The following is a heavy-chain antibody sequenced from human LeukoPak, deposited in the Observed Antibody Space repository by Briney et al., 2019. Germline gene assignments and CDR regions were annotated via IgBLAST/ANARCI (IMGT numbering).Heavy chain of an antibody. J-gene: IGHJ4*02. D-gene: IGHD4-17*01. V-gene: IGHV1-2*02. CDR2: INPNSGGT. Sequence: ASVEVSCKASGYTFTGYYMHWVRQAPGQGLEWMGWINPNSGGTNYAQKFQGRVTMTRDTSISTAYMELSRLRSDDTAVYYCARDHWLGVTTYYIDYWGQGTLVTVSS. CDR3: ARDHWLGVTTYYIDY. CDR1: GYTFTGYY.